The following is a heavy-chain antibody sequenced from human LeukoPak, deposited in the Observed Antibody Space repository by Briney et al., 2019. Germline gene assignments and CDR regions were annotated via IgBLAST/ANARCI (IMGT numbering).Heavy chain of an antibody. J-gene: IGHJ5*02. Sequence: SETPSLTCAVYGGSFSGYYWSWIRQPPGKGLEWIGEINHSGSTNYNPSLKSRLTISVDTSKDQFSLKLSSVTAADTAVYYCASKRRARFDPWGQGTLVTVSS. CDR1: GGSFSGYY. V-gene: IGHV4-34*01. D-gene: IGHD6-25*01. CDR3: ASKRRARFDP. CDR2: INHSGST.